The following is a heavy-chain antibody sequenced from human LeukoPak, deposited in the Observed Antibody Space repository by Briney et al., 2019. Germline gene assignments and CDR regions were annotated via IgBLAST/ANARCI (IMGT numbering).Heavy chain of an antibody. CDR1: GGSISSSSYY. V-gene: IGHV4-39*07. CDR3: VRPYCGGECQSKNNWFDP. CDR2: IYYSGST. Sequence: SETLSLTCTVSGGSISSSSYYWDWIRQPPGKGLEWIGSIYYSGSTYYNPSLKSRVTISLDTSKNQFSLKVTSVTAADTAVYYCVRPYCGGECQSKNNWFDPWGQGTLVTVSS. D-gene: IGHD2-21*01. J-gene: IGHJ5*02.